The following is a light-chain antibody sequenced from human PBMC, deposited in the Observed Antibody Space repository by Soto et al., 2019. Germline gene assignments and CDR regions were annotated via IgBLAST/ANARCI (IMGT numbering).Light chain of an antibody. V-gene: IGKV3-11*01. Sequence: EIVLTQSPATLSLSPGERATLSCRASQSVSSYLAWYQQKPGQAPRLLIYDASSRATGIPARFSGRGSGTEFTLTISSLEPEDFSVYYCQQRSNWPVTFGQGTRVDIK. J-gene: IGKJ1*01. CDR2: DAS. CDR3: QQRSNWPVT. CDR1: QSVSSY.